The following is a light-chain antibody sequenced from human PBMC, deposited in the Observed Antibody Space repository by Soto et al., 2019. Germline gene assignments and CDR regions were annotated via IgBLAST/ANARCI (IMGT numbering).Light chain of an antibody. CDR3: QQYGSSLIT. V-gene: IGKV3-20*01. CDR2: GAS. J-gene: IGKJ5*01. CDR1: QSVSSSY. Sequence: EIVLTQSPGTLSLWPGERASPACMARQSVSSSYLAWYQQKPGQAPRLLIYGASSRATGIPDRFSGSGSGTDFTLTISRLEPEDFAVYYCQQYGSSLITFGQGTRLEIK.